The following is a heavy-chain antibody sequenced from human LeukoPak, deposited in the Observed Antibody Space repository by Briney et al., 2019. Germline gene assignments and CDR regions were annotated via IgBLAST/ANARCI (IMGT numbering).Heavy chain of an antibody. V-gene: IGHV3-74*01. J-gene: IGHJ4*02. CDR3: AVAKAITMVRGAPRHFDN. D-gene: IGHD3-10*01. CDR2: INSDGSGT. Sequence: GGSLRLSCAASGFTFSSYWMSWVRQAPGKGLVWVSRINSDGSGTSYADSVKGRFTISRDNAKNTLYLQMNSLRAEDTAVYYCAVAKAITMVRGAPRHFDNWGQGTLVTVSS. CDR1: GFTFSSYW.